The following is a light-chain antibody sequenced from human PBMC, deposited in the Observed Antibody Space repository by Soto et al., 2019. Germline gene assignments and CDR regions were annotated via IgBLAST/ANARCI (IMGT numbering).Light chain of an antibody. CDR1: QSISSY. V-gene: IGKV1-39*01. Sequence: TQSPGTLSLSPGVRATLSWMASQSISSYLNWYQQKPGKAPKLLIYAASSLQSGVPSRFSGSGSGTDFTLTISSLQPEDFATYYCQQSYSTPLTFGGGTKVDIK. CDR2: AAS. CDR3: QQSYSTPLT. J-gene: IGKJ4*01.